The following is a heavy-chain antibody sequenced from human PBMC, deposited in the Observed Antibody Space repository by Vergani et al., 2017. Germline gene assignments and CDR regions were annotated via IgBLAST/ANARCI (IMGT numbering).Heavy chain of an antibody. Sequence: QVQLQESGPGLVKPSETLSLTCTVSGDSISSDDYSWTWIRLHPGKGLEWIGYIYYSGNTYYNPSLKSRVSISVDTSQNQFSLKLSSVTATDTAVYYCARSLTDYFDCWGQGILVTVSS. CDR3: ARSLTDYFDC. V-gene: IGHV4-31*03. D-gene: IGHD7-27*01. CDR2: IYYSGNT. J-gene: IGHJ4*02. CDR1: GDSISSDDYS.